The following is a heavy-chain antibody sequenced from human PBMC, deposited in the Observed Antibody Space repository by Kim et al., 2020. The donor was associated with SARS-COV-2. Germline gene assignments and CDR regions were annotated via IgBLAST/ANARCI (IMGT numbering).Heavy chain of an antibody. CDR3: ASTSVWELPFS. D-gene: IGHD1-26*01. J-gene: IGHJ4*02. V-gene: IGHV4-39*07. Sequence: YCNPSLKSRVTISVDTSKNQFSLKLSSVTAADTAVYYCASTSVWELPFSWGQGTLVTVSS.